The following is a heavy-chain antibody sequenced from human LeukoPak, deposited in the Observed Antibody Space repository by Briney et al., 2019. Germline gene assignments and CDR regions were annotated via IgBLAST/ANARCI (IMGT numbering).Heavy chain of an antibody. J-gene: IGHJ4*02. D-gene: IGHD6-6*01. CDR2: IYYSGST. Sequence: SETLSLTCTVSGGSISSSSYYWSWIRQHPGKGLEWIGYIYYSGSTYYNPSLKSRVTISVDTSKNQFSLKLSSVTAADTAVYYCASLSYSSSGYYFDYWGQGTLVTVSS. CDR3: ASLSYSSSGYYFDY. V-gene: IGHV4-31*03. CDR1: GGSISSSSYY.